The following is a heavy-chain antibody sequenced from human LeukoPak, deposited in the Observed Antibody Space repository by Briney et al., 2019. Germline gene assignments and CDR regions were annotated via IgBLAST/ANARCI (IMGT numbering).Heavy chain of an antibody. D-gene: IGHD3-10*01. Sequence: ASVKVSCKASGGTFSSYTITWVRQAPGQGLEWMGGIIPIFGSANYAQKFQGRVTIAADESTSTAYMELSSLRSEDTAVYYCATATMVRDVHFDYWGQGTLVTVSS. CDR2: IIPIFGSA. CDR3: ATATMVRDVHFDY. CDR1: GGTFSSYT. J-gene: IGHJ4*02. V-gene: IGHV1-69*13.